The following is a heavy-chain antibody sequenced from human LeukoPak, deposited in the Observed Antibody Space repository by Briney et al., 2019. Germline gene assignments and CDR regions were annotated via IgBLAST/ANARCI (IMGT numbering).Heavy chain of an antibody. Sequence: PGGSLRLSCTASGFTFGDYAMSWVRQAPGKGLEWVGFIRSKAYGGTTEYAASVKGRFTISRDDSKSIAYLQMNSLKTEDTAVYYCTSYNRSPYYYCYMDIWGKGTTVTVSS. CDR2: IRSKAYGGTT. CDR3: TSYNRSPYYYCYMDI. V-gene: IGHV3-49*04. D-gene: IGHD5-24*01. CDR1: GFTFGDYA. J-gene: IGHJ6*03.